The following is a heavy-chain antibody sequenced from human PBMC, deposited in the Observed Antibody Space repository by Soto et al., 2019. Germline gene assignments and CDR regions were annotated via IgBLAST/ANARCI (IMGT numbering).Heavy chain of an antibody. Sequence: ESLTLSRTASGSSFRRYGIGWVPQMPRKGREWMGIRYPGDSDTRYSPAFQGQVTISADKSTSTAYLQWSSLKASDTAMYYCARDDVISGSYSALDIWGQGTMVTVSS. CDR3: ARDDVISGSYSALDI. CDR1: GSSFRRYG. D-gene: IGHD1-26*01. J-gene: IGHJ3*02. CDR2: RYPGDSDT. V-gene: IGHV5-51*01.